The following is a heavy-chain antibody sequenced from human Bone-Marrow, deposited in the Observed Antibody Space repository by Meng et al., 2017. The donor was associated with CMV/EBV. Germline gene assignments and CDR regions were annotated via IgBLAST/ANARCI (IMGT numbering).Heavy chain of an antibody. Sequence: GGSLRLSCSASGFTFSSYWMSWVRQAPGKGLEWVANINQDGSEKYYVDSVKGRFTISRDNAKNSLYLQMNSLRAEDTALYYCAREHGGWNDAFDIWGQGTMVTVSS. J-gene: IGHJ3*02. CDR3: AREHGGWNDAFDI. CDR2: INQDGSEK. V-gene: IGHV3-7*03. D-gene: IGHD6-19*01. CDR1: GFTFSSYW.